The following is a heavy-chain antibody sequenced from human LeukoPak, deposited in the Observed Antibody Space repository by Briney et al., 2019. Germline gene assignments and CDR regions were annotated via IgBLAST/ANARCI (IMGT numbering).Heavy chain of an antibody. CDR2: ISWNSGSI. V-gene: IGHV3-9*03. Sequence: GRSLRLSCAASGFTFDDYAMHWVRQVPGKGLEWVSGISWNSGSIGYADSVKGRFTISRDNAKNSLYLQMNSLRAEDMALYYCAKDKFYGLHWYFDLWGRGTLDTVSS. CDR3: AKDKFYGLHWYFDL. J-gene: IGHJ2*01. D-gene: IGHD4-17*01. CDR1: GFTFDDYA.